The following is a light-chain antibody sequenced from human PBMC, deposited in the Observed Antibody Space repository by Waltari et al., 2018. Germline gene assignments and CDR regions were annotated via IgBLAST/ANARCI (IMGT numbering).Light chain of an antibody. J-gene: IGKJ4*01. CDR2: EAS. CDR1: QHISGW. CDR3: QQGHSFPPT. Sequence: DIQMNQSPSSVSASVGDRVTITCRASQHISGWLAWYQQRPGEGPKLLIYEASSLQSGVPSRFSGSGSGTDFTLTISSLQPEDSAVYYCQQGHSFPPTFGGGTKVDIK. V-gene: IGKV1-12*01.